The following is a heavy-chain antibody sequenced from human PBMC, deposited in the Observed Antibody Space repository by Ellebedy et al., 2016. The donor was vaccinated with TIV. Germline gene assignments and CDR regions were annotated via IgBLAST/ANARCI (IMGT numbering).Heavy chain of an antibody. V-gene: IGHV1-18*04. CDR1: GYTFPNYG. D-gene: IGHD5-18*01. CDR3: ARDVPADAATLLDN. J-gene: IGHJ4*02. Sequence: AASVNVSCKASGYTFPNYGVCWVRQAPGQGLEWVGWISAYNGNTKYGQKFQGRISLTTDTSMGTAYMELRSLRSDDTGVYFCARDVPADAATLLDNWGQGTRVTVSS. CDR2: ISAYNGNT.